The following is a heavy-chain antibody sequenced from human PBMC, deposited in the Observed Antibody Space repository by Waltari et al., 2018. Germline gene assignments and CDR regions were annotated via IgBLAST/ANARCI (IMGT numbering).Heavy chain of an antibody. CDR3: ARESPHSSGYPFDY. D-gene: IGHD3-22*01. CDR1: GGSISSYY. V-gene: IGHV4-4*07. J-gene: IGHJ4*02. Sequence: QVQLQESGPGLVKPSETLSLTCTVSGGSISSYYWSWIRQPAGKGLEWIGRIYTRGSTNYNPSLKIRVTMSVDTSKNQFSLKLSSVTAADTAVYYCARESPHSSGYPFDYWGQGTLVTVSS. CDR2: IYTRGST.